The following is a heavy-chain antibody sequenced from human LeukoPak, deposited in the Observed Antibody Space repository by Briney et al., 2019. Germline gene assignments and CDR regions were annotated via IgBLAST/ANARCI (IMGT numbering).Heavy chain of an antibody. Sequence: PSETLSLTCTVSGGSISSYHWSWIRQPAGKGLEWIGRIYTSGSTNYNPSLKSRVTMSVDTSKNQFSLKLSSVTAADTAVYYCARDRPPGAVAGTRHYYYYMDVWDKGTTVTVSS. CDR3: ARDRPPGAVAGTRHYYYYMDV. CDR2: IYTSGST. CDR1: GGSISSYH. J-gene: IGHJ6*03. D-gene: IGHD6-19*01. V-gene: IGHV4-4*07.